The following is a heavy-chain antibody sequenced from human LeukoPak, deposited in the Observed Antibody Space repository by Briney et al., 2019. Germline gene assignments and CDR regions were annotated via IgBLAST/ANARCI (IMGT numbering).Heavy chain of an antibody. CDR1: GFTVSSNY. J-gene: IGHJ6*02. CDR2: IYRGGST. Sequence: PGGSLRLSCTASGFTVSSNYMSWVRQAPGKGLEWVSVIYRGGSTYYAGSVKGRFTISRDNSKNTLYLQMNSLRGEDTAVYYCARADGLDGMDVWGQGTTVTVSS. CDR3: ARADGLDGMDV. D-gene: IGHD3/OR15-3a*01. V-gene: IGHV3-66*01.